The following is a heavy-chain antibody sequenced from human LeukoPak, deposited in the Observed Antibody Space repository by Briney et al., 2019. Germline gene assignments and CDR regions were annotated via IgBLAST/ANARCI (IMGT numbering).Heavy chain of an antibody. CDR3: AREEYVTTGSYYIDY. D-gene: IGHD1-1*01. V-gene: IGHV1-46*01. J-gene: IGHJ4*02. CDR1: GYTFTSYY. Sequence: AASVKVSCKAAGYTFTSYYMYWVRQSPGQGLEWMRTINPSGGTTNYAQKFQGRLTMTRDTSTSTVYMELSSLRSEDTAVYYCAREEYVTTGSYYIDYCGQGTLVTVSS. CDR2: INPSGGTT.